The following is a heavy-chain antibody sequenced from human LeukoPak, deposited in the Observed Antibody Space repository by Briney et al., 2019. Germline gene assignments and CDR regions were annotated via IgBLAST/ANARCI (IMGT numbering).Heavy chain of an antibody. CDR1: GGSLSSSSYY. CDR3: ARPTSKLGSFDY. J-gene: IGHJ4*02. CDR2: IYYSGST. Sequence: SETLSLTWTVSGGSLSSSSYYWGWIRQPPGKGLEWIGTIYYSGSTYYNPSLKSRITISVDTSKNQFSLKMRSVTAADTAVYYCARPTSKLGSFDYWGQGTLVTVSS. V-gene: IGHV4-39*01. D-gene: IGHD2/OR15-2a*01.